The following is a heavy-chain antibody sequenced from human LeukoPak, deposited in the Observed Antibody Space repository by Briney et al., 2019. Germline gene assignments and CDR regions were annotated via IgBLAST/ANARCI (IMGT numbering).Heavy chain of an antibody. V-gene: IGHV4-61*02. CDR2: IYTSGST. D-gene: IGHD2-8*01. CDR1: GGSISSGSYY. Sequence: SSETLSLTCTVSGGSISSGSYYWSWIRQPAGKGLEWIGRIYTSGSTYYNPSLKRRVTISVDTSKNQFSLKLSSVTAADTAVYYLSRNTDRCLYLFGYLGQGTLVTVSS. CDR3: SRNTDRCLYLFGY. J-gene: IGHJ4*02.